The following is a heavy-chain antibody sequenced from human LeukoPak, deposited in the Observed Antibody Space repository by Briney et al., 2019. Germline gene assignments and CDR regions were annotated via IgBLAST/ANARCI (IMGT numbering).Heavy chain of an antibody. Sequence: SGPTLVNPTQTLTLTCTFSGFSLNTRGVGGGWIRQPPGRALEWLALIYWDDDRHYSPSLKSRLTIPKDTSKNQVVLTMTNMDPVDTATYFCAHRKNYYDSSVFDNWGQGTLVTVSS. CDR2: IYWDDDR. CDR1: GFSLNTRGVG. D-gene: IGHD3-22*01. V-gene: IGHV2-5*02. CDR3: AHRKNYYDSSVFDN. J-gene: IGHJ4*02.